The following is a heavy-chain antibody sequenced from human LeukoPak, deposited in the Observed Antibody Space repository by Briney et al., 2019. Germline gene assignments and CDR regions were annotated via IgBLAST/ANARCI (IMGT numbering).Heavy chain of an antibody. Sequence: SETLSLTCAVYGGSFSGYYWSWIRQPPGKGLEWIGEINHSGSTNYNPSLKSRVTISVDTSKNQSSLKLSSVTAADTAVYYCARGLGGVISFFDYWGQGTLVTVSS. J-gene: IGHJ4*02. CDR2: INHSGST. CDR3: ARGLGGVISFFDY. V-gene: IGHV4-34*01. CDR1: GGSFSGYY. D-gene: IGHD3-16*02.